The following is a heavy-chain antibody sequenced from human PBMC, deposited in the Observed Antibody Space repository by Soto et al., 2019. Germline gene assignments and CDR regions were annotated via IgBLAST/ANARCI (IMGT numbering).Heavy chain of an antibody. Sequence: SETLSLTCAVYGGSFSGYYWSWIRQPPGKGLEWIGEINHSGSTNYNPSLKSRVTISVDTSKNQFSLKLSSVTAADTAVYYCARGAVSDYWGQGTLVTVSS. CDR2: INHSGST. CDR3: ARGAVSDY. V-gene: IGHV4-34*01. J-gene: IGHJ4*02. CDR1: GGSFSGYY.